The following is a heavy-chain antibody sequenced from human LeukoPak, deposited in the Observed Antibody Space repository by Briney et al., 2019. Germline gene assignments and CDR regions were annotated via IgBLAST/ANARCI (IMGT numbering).Heavy chain of an antibody. CDR1: GYTFTGYY. D-gene: IGHD2-15*01. CDR3: ARDAGGVAATPSAY. CDR2: INPNSGGT. J-gene: IGHJ4*02. V-gene: IGHV1-2*02. Sequence: ASVKVSCKASGYTFTGYYMHWVRQAPGQGLEWMGWINPNSGGTNYAQKFQGRVTMTRDTSISTAYMELSRLRSDDRAVYYCARDAGGVAATPSAYWGQGTLVTVSS.